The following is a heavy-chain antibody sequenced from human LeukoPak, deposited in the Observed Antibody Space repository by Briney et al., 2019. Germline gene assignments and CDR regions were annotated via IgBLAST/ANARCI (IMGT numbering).Heavy chain of an antibody. CDR2: IYPGDSHT. CDR3: ARHSVSRRSPSDPFHI. J-gene: IGHJ3*02. Sequence: GESLKISCKDSGYNFTSHWIGWVRQMPGKGLEWMGIIYPGDSHTRDSPSFEGQVTVSVDKSISTAYLQWSSLKASDTAMYYCARHSVSRRSPSDPFHIWGQGTMVTVSS. D-gene: IGHD5/OR15-5a*01. CDR1: GYNFTSHW. V-gene: IGHV5-51*01.